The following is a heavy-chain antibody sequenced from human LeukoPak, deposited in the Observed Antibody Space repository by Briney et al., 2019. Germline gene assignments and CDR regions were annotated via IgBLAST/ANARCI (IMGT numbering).Heavy chain of an antibody. D-gene: IGHD1-26*01. CDR2: INPNSGGT. J-gene: IGHJ4*02. V-gene: IGHV1-2*02. CDR3: ARGWIAAWELLV. Sequence: GASVKVSCKASGYTSTGYYMHWVRQAPGQGLEWMGWINPNSGGTNYAQKFQGRVTMTRDTSISTAYMDLGRLRSDDTAVYYCARGWIAAWELLVWGQGTLVTVSS. CDR1: GYTSTGYY.